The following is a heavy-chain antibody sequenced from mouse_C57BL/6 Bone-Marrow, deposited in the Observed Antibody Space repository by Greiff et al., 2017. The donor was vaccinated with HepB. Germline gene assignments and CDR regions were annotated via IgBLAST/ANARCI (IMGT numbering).Heavy chain of an antibody. CDR3: THSWYAVCAY. CDR2: IRNKANNHAT. J-gene: IGHJ3*01. Sequence: EVKVEESGGGLVQPGGSMKFSCAASGFTFSDAWMDWVRQSPEKGLEWVAEIRNKANNHATYYAESVKGRFTISRDDSKRCVYLQMHSFRAEDTGIYYCTHSWYAVCAYWGQGTLVTVSA. CDR1: GFTFSDAW. D-gene: IGHD3-1*01. V-gene: IGHV6-6*01.